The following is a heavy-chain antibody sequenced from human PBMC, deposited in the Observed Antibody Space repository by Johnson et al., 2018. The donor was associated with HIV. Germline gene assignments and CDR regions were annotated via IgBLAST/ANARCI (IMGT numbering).Heavy chain of an antibody. CDR1: GFTVSSNY. J-gene: IGHJ3*02. V-gene: IGHV3-66*01. CDR2: IYSGGST. Sequence: VQLVESGGGLVQPGGSLRLSCAASGFTVSSNYMSWVRQAPGKGLEWVSVIYSGGSTYYADSVKGRFTISRDNSKNTLYLQMNSLRAEDTAVYYCARETNSAMAGDAFDIWGQGTMVTVSS. CDR3: ARETNSAMAGDAFDI. D-gene: IGHD5-18*01.